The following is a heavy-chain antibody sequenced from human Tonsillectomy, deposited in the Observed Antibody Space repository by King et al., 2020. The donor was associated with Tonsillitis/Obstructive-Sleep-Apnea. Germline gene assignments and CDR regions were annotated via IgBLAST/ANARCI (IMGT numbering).Heavy chain of an antibody. V-gene: IGHV4-59*08. Sequence: VQLQESGPGLVKHSETLSLTCTVSGGSISSYYWSWIRQPPGKGLEWIGYIYYSGSTNYNPSLKSRVTISVDTSKNQFSLKLSSVTAADTAVYYCAWGAAASSYYMDVWGKGTTVTVSS. CDR2: IYYSGST. D-gene: IGHD2-2*01. J-gene: IGHJ6*03. CDR1: GGSISSYY. CDR3: AWGAAASSYYMDV.